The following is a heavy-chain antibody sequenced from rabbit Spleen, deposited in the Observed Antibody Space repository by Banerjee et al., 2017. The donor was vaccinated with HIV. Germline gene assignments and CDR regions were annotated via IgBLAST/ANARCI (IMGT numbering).Heavy chain of an antibody. Sequence: QSLEESGGGLVQPEGSLALTCKASGFSFSSSDYMCWVRQAPGKGLEWISCIAGSSSGFTYSATWAKGRFTCSKTSSTTVTLQMTSLTAADTATYFCARDLVAVIGWNFGLWGQGTLVTVS. CDR3: ARDLVAVIGWNFGL. V-gene: IGHV1S40*01. CDR2: IAGSSSGFT. D-gene: IGHD1-1*01. CDR1: GFSFSSSDY. J-gene: IGHJ6*01.